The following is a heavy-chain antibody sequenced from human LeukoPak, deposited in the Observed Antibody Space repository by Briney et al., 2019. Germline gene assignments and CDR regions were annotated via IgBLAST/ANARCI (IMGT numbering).Heavy chain of an antibody. V-gene: IGHV1-2*02. Sequence: ASVKVSCKASGYTFTGYYMHWVRQAPGQGLEWMGWINPNSGGTNYAQKFQGRVTMTRDTSISTAYMELSRLRSEDTAVFYCARRAQVERRHSQFDYWGQGTLVTVSS. CDR3: ARRAQVERRHSQFDY. CDR2: INPNSGGT. D-gene: IGHD1-1*01. J-gene: IGHJ4*02. CDR1: GYTFTGYY.